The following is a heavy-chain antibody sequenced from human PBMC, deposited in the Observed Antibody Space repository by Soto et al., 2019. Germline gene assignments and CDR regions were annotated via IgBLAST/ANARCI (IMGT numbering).Heavy chain of an antibody. J-gene: IGHJ6*02. CDR3: ARDYYYGMDV. CDR1: GYTFTSYA. CDR2: INAGNGNT. V-gene: IGHV1-3*01. Sequence: ASVKVSCKASGYTFTSYAMHWVRQAPGQRLEWMGWINAGNGNTKYSQKFQGRVTMTTDTSTSTAYMELRSLRSDDTAVYYCARDYYYGMDVWGQGTTVTVSS.